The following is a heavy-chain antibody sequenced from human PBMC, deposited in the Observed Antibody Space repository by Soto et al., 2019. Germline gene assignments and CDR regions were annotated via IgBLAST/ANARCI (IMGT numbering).Heavy chain of an antibody. CDR1: GGSISSGDYY. V-gene: IGHV4-30-4*01. CDR2: IYYSGST. CDR3: AREEVGRYCSGGSCPYLDGMDV. J-gene: IGHJ6*02. Sequence: QVQLQESGPGLVKPSQTLSLTCTVSGGSISSGDYYWSWIRQPPGKGLEWIGYIYYSGSTYYNPSLKSRVTISVDTSKNQFSLKLSSVTAADTAVYYCAREEVGRYCSGGSCPYLDGMDVWGQGTTVTVSS. D-gene: IGHD2-15*01.